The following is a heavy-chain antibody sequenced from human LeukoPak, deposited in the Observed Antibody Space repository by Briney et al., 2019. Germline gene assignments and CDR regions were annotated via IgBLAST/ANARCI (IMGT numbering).Heavy chain of an antibody. J-gene: IGHJ6*02. Sequence: SETLSLTCTVSGGSISSYYWSWIRQPPGKGLEWLGYISNSGSTNYNPSLKSRVTISADTSKNQFSLKLSSVTAADTAVYYCASGYCSSTSCSGDYGMDVWGQGTTVTVSS. CDR2: ISNSGST. V-gene: IGHV4-59*01. D-gene: IGHD2-2*03. CDR1: GGSISSYY. CDR3: ASGYCSSTSCSGDYGMDV.